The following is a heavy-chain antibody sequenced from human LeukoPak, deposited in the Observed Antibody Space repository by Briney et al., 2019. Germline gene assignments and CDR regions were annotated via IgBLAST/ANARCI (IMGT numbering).Heavy chain of an antibody. Sequence: GGSLRLSCAASGFTLSNYNMNWVRQAPGKGLEWVSSISSSSSYIYYADSVKGRFTISRDNAKNSLYLQMHSLRAEDTAVYYCARALAQGGSFDLYYFDSWGQGSLVTVSS. CDR1: GFTLSNYN. CDR3: ARALAQGGSFDLYYFDS. CDR2: ISSSSSYI. J-gene: IGHJ4*02. D-gene: IGHD3-9*01. V-gene: IGHV3-21*01.